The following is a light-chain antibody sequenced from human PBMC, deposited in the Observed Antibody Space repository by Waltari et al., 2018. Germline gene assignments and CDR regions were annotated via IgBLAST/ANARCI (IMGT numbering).Light chain of an antibody. CDR1: SSDMGSSAV. V-gene: IGLV1-40*03. Sequence: THPPSLSRAPRPPFTIPCTGTSSDMGSSAVDHCQHRPGSVPRRLIQDNPHRPAGVPDRFSASKSDASASLDIAGLQPDDEADYYCQSYDNTGRGSVLIGGGTRLTVL. J-gene: IGLJ2*01. CDR2: DNP. CDR3: QSYDNTGRGSVL.